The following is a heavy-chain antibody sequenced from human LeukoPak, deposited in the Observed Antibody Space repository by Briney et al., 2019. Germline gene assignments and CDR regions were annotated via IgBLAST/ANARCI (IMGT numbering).Heavy chain of an antibody. J-gene: IGHJ4*02. CDR2: ISSSSSYI. Sequence: PGGSLRLSCAASGFTFSSYSMNWVRQAPGKGLEWVSSISSSSSYIYYADSLKGRFTISRDSAKNSLFLQMNSLRAEDTAVYYCARGPSEEFVDVDYWGQGTLVTVSS. CDR3: ARGPSEEFVDVDY. CDR1: GFTFSSYS. D-gene: IGHD3-10*01. V-gene: IGHV3-21*01.